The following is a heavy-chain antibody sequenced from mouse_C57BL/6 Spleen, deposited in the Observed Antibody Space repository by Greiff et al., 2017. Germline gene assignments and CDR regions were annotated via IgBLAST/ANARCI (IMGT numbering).Heavy chain of an antibody. CDR3: ARAYGRSRYLDV. Sequence: EVHLVESGGGLVQSGRSLRLSCATSGFTFSDFYMEWVRQAPGKGLEWIAASRNTANDYTTEYSASEKGRFIGYRDTSPRILYLHMKALRAEATAIEYGARAYGRSRYLDVWGTGTTVTVSS. D-gene: IGHD1-1*01. J-gene: IGHJ1*03. CDR2: SRNTANDYTT. CDR1: GFTFSDFY. V-gene: IGHV7-1*01.